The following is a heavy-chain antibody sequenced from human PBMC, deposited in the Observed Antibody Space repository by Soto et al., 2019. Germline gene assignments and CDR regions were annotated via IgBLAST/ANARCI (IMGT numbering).Heavy chain of an antibody. CDR3: ARVIQGRSYYYMDV. V-gene: IGHV3-21*01. CDR2: ISSSSSYI. D-gene: IGHD1-26*01. Sequence: GGSLRLSCAASGFTFSSYSMNWVRQAPGKGLEWVSSISSSSSYIYYADSVKGRFTISSDNAKNSLYLQMNSLRAEDTAVYYCARVIQGRSYYYMDVWGKGTTVTVSS. CDR1: GFTFSSYS. J-gene: IGHJ6*03.